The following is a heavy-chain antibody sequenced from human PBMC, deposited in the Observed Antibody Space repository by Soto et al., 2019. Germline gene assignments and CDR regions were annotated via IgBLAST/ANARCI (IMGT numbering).Heavy chain of an antibody. D-gene: IGHD3-22*01. CDR1: GFTFSSYS. CDR2: ISSSSSTT. V-gene: IGHV3-48*01. Sequence: EVQLVESGGGLVQPGGSLRLSCAASGFTFSSYSMNWVRQAPGKGLEWVSYISSSSSTTYYGDSVKGRFTISRDNAKNSLSLQMNSLRAEDTAVYYCARGLYYYDSSGYWGYWGQGTLVTVSS. CDR3: ARGLYYYDSSGYWGY. J-gene: IGHJ4*02.